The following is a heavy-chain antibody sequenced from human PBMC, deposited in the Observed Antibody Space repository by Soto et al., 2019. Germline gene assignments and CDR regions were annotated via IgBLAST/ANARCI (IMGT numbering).Heavy chain of an antibody. CDR1: GFTFSSYG. CDR3: AKGPSGTVSANH. D-gene: IGHD4-17*01. V-gene: IGHV3-30*18. Sequence: SLRLSCSASGFTFSSYGMHWVRQAPGKGLEWVAVISYDGSNKYYADSVKGRFTISRDNSKNTLYLQMNSLRAEDTAVYYCAKGPSGTVSANHWGQGTLVTVSS. J-gene: IGHJ5*02. CDR2: ISYDGSNK.